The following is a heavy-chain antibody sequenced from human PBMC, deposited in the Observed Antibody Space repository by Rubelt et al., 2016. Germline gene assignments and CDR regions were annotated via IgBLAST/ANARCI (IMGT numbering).Heavy chain of an antibody. CDR2: INTYNDKT. J-gene: IGHJ3*02. V-gene: IGHV1-18*01. CDR1: GYTFTTYG. Sequence: QVHLVQSAIEVKKPGASVKISCKTSGYTFTTYGIIWVRRAPGQGLEWMGWINTYNDKTNYPQKFQGRVSMTTDSSTNTAYMELRSLRSDDTAVYYGARDRDGWQWLAPSLPDAFDIWGQGTMVTVSS. D-gene: IGHD6-19*01. CDR3: ARDRDGWQWLAPSLPDAFDI.